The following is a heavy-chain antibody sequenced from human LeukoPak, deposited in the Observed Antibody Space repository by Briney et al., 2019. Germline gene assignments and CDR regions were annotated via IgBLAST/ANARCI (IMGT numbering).Heavy chain of an antibody. D-gene: IGHD3-16*01. J-gene: IGHJ4*02. Sequence: SQTLSLTCTVSDGSISSGTYYWSWIRQPAGKGLEWIGRISASGSTNYNPSLKSRVTISVDTSKNQFSLKLSSVTAADTAVYYCARVGDYALKDWGQGTLVTVSS. CDR1: DGSISSGTYY. CDR2: ISASGST. V-gene: IGHV4-61*02. CDR3: ARVGDYALKD.